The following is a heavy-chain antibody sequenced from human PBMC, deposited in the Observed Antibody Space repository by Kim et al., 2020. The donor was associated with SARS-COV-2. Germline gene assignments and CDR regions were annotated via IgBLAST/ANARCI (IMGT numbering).Heavy chain of an antibody. V-gene: IGHV1-69*13. Sequence: SVKVSCKASGGTFSSYAISCVRQAPGQGLEWMGGIIPIFGTANYAQKFQGRVTITADESTSTAYMELSSLRSEDTAVYYCASLGHYVWGSYRYMGFDYWGQGTLGTVSS. CDR2: IIPIFGTA. CDR1: GGTFSSYA. D-gene: IGHD3-16*02. CDR3: ASLGHYVWGSYRYMGFDY. J-gene: IGHJ4*02.